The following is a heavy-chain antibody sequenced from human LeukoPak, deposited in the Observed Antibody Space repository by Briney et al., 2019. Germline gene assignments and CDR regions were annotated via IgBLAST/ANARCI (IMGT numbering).Heavy chain of an antibody. J-gene: IGHJ4*02. CDR3: ARDPGIVGATAAFDY. D-gene: IGHD1-26*01. Sequence: GGSLRLSCAASGFTFNSYWMSWVRQPPGKGLEWVANIKQDGSEEYYVDSVKGRFTISRDNAKNSLILQMNSLRAEDTAVYYCARDPGIVGATAAFDYWGQGTLVTVSS. V-gene: IGHV3-7*01. CDR2: IKQDGSEE. CDR1: GFTFNSYW.